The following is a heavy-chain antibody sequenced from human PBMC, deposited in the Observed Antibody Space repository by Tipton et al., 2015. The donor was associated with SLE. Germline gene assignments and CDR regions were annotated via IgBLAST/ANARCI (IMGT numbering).Heavy chain of an antibody. CDR1: GASISSSSYY. V-gene: IGHV4-39*02. Sequence: TLSLTCTVSGASISSSSYYWGWIRQPPGKGLEWIGSIYYSGTTYYNSSLKSRITISVDTSKNQFSLKLSSVTAADTAVYYCARDQAGGNNWFDPWGQGVPVTVSS. J-gene: IGHJ5*02. D-gene: IGHD2-15*01. CDR3: ARDQAGGNNWFDP. CDR2: IYYSGTT.